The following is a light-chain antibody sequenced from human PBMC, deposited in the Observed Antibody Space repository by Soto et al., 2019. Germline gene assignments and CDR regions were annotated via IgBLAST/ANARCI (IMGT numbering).Light chain of an antibody. V-gene: IGKV3-15*01. J-gene: IGKJ1*01. CDR3: QQYNNWPPTT. Sequence: EVVMTQSPATLSVSPGERATLSCRASQSVSGNVAWYQQKPGQAPRLLIFGASTRATGIPARFSGSESGADFTLSIDSPQSEDVAGYYGQQYNNWPPTTFGQVTKVEI. CDR1: QSVSGN. CDR2: GAS.